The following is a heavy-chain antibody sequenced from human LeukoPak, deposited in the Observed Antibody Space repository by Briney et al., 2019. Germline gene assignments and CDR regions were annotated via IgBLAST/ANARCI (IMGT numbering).Heavy chain of an antibody. CDR2: IKQDGSEK. CDR1: GFTFSRYW. CDR3: ARDRYSSTWRDY. Sequence: GGSLRLSCAASGFTFSRYWMSWVRQAPGKGLEWVANIKQDGSEKYYVDSVKGRFTISRDNAKNSVYLQMNSLRAEDTAVYYCARDRYSSTWRDYWGQGTLVTVSS. J-gene: IGHJ4*02. D-gene: IGHD6-13*01. V-gene: IGHV3-7*01.